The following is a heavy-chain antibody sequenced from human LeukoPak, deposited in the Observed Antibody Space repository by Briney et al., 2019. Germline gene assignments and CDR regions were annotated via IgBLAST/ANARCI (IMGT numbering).Heavy chain of an antibody. CDR2: VSSSSSYI. V-gene: IGHV3-21*04. CDR1: GFTFSSYS. J-gene: IGHJ3*02. CDR3: ARGGRGSAAVVAPRSFDI. D-gene: IGHD3-22*01. Sequence: GGSLRLSCAASGFTFSSYSMNWVRQAPGKGLEWVSSVSSSSSYIYYADSVKGRFIISRDTSKNTMDLQMNSLRPEDSALYFCARGGRGSAAVVAPRSFDIWGQGTMVAVSS.